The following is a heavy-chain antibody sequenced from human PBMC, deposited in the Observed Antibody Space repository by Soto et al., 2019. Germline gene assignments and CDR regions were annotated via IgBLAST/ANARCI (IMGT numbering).Heavy chain of an antibody. CDR2: IYTSGST. CDR1: GGSISSYY. J-gene: IGHJ6*02. D-gene: IGHD2-2*02. Sequence: KTSETLSLTCTVSGGSISSYYWSWIRQPAGKGLEWIGRIYTSGSTNYNPSLKSRVTMSVDTSKNQFSLKLSSVTAADTAVYYCARDCSSTSRYIDYYGMDVWGQGTTVTVSS. V-gene: IGHV4-4*07. CDR3: ARDCSSTSRYIDYYGMDV.